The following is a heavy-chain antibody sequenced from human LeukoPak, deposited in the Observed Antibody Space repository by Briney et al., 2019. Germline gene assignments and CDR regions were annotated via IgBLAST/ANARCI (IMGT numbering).Heavy chain of an antibody. Sequence: ASVKVSCKASGYTFTSYDINWVRQATGQGLEWMGWMNPNSGNTGYAQKFQGRVTITRNTSISTAYMELSSLRSEDTAVYYCAREQWLASYYYYCMDVWGKGTTVTISS. CDR3: AREQWLASYYYYCMDV. D-gene: IGHD6-19*01. CDR2: MNPNSGNT. V-gene: IGHV1-8*03. J-gene: IGHJ6*03. CDR1: GYTFTSYD.